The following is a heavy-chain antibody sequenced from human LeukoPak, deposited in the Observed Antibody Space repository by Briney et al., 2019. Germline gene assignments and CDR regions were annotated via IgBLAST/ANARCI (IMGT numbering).Heavy chain of an antibody. Sequence: TLKVSCKDSRGTLSRYAISWVRQAPGKWREWKGRIIHIFGTADYAQRCQGRVTITTDESTSTAYMERSSLRSEGTAVYYCARGEGTLPWPHFDYWGQGTLVTVSS. CDR1: RGTLSRYA. CDR3: ARGEGTLPWPHFDY. CDR2: IIHIFGTA. J-gene: IGHJ4*02. V-gene: IGHV1-69*05. D-gene: IGHD3-16*01.